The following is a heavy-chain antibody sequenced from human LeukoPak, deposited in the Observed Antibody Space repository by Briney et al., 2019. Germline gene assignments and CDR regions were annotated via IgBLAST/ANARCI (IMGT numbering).Heavy chain of an antibody. D-gene: IGHD1-26*01. Sequence: GRSLRLSCAASGFTFSSYAMHWVRQAPGKGLEWVAVISYDGSNKYYADSVKGRFTISRDNSKNTLYLQMNSLRAEDTAVYYCARGRSGSTFPHSYSFDYWGQGTLVTVSS. CDR2: ISYDGSNK. V-gene: IGHV3-30-3*01. CDR1: GFTFSSYA. J-gene: IGHJ4*02. CDR3: ARGRSGSTFPHSYSFDY.